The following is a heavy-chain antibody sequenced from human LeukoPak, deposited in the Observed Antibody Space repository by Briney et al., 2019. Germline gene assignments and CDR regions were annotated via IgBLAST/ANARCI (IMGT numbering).Heavy chain of an antibody. D-gene: IGHD3-22*01. CDR3: ARGLYYYDSSGYYSNPFDY. CDR1: GYTFTSYD. J-gene: IGHJ4*02. CDR2: MNPNSGNT. V-gene: IGHV1-8*01. Sequence: EASVKVSCKASGYTFTSYDINWVRQATGQGLEWMGWMNPNSGNTGYAQKFQGRVTMTRNTSISTAYMELSSLRSEDTAVYYCARGLYYYDSSGYYSNPFDYWGQGTLVTVSS.